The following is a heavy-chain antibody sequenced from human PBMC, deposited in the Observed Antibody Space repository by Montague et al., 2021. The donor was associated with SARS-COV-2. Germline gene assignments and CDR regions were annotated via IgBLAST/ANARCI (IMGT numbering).Heavy chain of an antibody. CDR1: GFTFSSYW. D-gene: IGHD3-22*01. Sequence: SLRLSCAASGFTFSSYWMHWVRQAPGKVLVWVSRINSDGSSTSXXXSXXGRFTISRDNAKNTLYLQLNSLRAEDTAVYYCARDFSFVSSGEYDYWGQGTLVTVSS. J-gene: IGHJ4*02. V-gene: IGHV3-74*01. CDR3: ARDFSFVSSGEYDY. CDR2: INSDGSST.